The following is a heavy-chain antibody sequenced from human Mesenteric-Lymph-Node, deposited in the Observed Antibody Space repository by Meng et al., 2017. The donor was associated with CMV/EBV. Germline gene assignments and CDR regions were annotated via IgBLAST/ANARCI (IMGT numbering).Heavy chain of an antibody. J-gene: IGHJ4*02. CDR2: IYHSGST. CDR1: ISSRNW. V-gene: IGHV4-4*02. D-gene: IGHD2-2*01. Sequence: ISSRNWWSWVRQPPGKGLEWIGEIYHSGSTNYNPSLKSRVTISVDKSQNQFSLKLSSVTAADTAVYYCARVPLGYCSSTSCYGVVDYWGQGTLVTVSS. CDR3: ARVPLGYCSSTSCYGVVDY.